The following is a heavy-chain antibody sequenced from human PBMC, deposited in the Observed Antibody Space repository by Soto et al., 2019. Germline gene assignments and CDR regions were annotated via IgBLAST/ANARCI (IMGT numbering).Heavy chain of an antibody. CDR3: TSIARNTMVRGVIKGPDAFDI. D-gene: IGHD3-10*01. CDR1: GFTFSDSA. V-gene: IGHV3-73*01. Sequence: GSLRLSCAASGFTFSDSAMHWVRQASGKGLQWVGRIRSKANSYATAYAASVKGRFTISRDDSKNTAYLQMNSLKTEDTAVYYCTSIARNTMVRGVIKGPDAFDIWGQGTMVTVSS. J-gene: IGHJ3*02. CDR2: IRSKANSYAT.